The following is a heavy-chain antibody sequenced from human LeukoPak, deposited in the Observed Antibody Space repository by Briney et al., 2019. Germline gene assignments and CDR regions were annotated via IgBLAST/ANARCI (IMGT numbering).Heavy chain of an antibody. J-gene: IGHJ3*02. CDR1: GFTFSSYA. D-gene: IGHD2-21*01. CDR3: ARVYSDSFDI. V-gene: IGHV3-7*04. CDR2: IKQDGSEK. Sequence: GGSLRLSCAASGFTFSSYAMSWVRQAPGKGLEWVANIKQDGSEKYYVDSVKGRFTISRDNAKNSLYLQMNSLRAEDTAVYYCARVYSDSFDIWGQGTMVTVSS.